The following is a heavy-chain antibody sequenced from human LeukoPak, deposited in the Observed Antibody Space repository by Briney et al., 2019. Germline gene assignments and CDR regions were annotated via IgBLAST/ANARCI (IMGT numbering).Heavy chain of an antibody. V-gene: IGHV4-34*01. CDR3: ARALLWFGELSFDY. D-gene: IGHD3-10*01. Sequence: TSETLSLTCAVYGGSFSGYYWSWIRQPPGKGLEWIGEINHSGSTNYNPSLKCRVTISVDTSKNQFSLKLSSVTAADTAVYYCARALLWFGELSFDYWGQGTLVTVSS. CDR1: GGSFSGYY. J-gene: IGHJ4*02. CDR2: INHSGST.